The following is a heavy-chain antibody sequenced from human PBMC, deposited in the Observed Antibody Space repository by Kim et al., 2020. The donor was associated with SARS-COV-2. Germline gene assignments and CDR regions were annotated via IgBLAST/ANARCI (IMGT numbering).Heavy chain of an antibody. J-gene: IGHJ5*02. CDR2: IDPSDSYT. Sequence: GESLKISCKGSGYSFTSYWISWVRQMPGKGLEWMGRIDPSDSYTNYSPSFQGHVTISADKSISTAYLQWSSLKASDTAMYYCARDLTYYDILTGYPQGPWGQGTLVTVSS. V-gene: IGHV5-10-1*01. CDR3: ARDLTYYDILTGYPQGP. CDR1: GYSFTSYW. D-gene: IGHD3-9*01.